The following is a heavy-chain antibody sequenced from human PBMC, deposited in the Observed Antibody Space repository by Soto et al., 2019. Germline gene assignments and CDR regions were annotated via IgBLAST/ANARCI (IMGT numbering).Heavy chain of an antibody. V-gene: IGHV4-30-2*01. J-gene: IGHJ6*02. CDR3: ARDLVFWSGYPPGVGYYYYGMDV. CDR1: GCSISSGGYS. D-gene: IGHD3-3*01. CDR2: IYHSGST. Sequence: PSEILSLTCAVSGCSISSGGYSWSWIRQPPGKGLEWIGYIYHSGSTYYNPSLKSRVTISVDRSKNQFSLKLSSVTAADTAVYYCARDLVFWSGYPPGVGYYYYGMDVWGQGTTVTSP.